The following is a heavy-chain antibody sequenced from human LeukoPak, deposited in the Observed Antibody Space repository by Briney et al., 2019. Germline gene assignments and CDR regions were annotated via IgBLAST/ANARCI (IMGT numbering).Heavy chain of an antibody. J-gene: IGHJ4*02. D-gene: IGHD5-24*01. CDR3: AKGGDGYNYYFDY. CDR1: GFTFSDYA. V-gene: IGHV3-23*01. CDR2: ISGSGGSI. Sequence: GGSLRLSCTASGFTFSDYAMSWVRQAPGKGLEWVSGISGSGGSIRYADSVKGRFIISRDNSKNTLYLQMNSLRAEDTAVYYCAKGGDGYNYYFDYWCQETLVTVSS.